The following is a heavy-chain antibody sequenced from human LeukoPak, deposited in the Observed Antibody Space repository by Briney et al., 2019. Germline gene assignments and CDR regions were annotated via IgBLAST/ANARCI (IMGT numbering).Heavy chain of an antibody. CDR3: ARGYCSGGSCQRPFDY. CDR2: INPNSGGT. D-gene: IGHD2-15*01. Sequence: GASVKVSCKASGYTFTGYYMHWVRQAPGQGLEWMGRINPNSGGTNYAQKFQGRVTMTRDTSISTAYMELSRLRSDDTAVYYRARGYCSGGSCQRPFDYWGQGTLVTVSS. V-gene: IGHV1-2*06. CDR1: GYTFTGYY. J-gene: IGHJ4*02.